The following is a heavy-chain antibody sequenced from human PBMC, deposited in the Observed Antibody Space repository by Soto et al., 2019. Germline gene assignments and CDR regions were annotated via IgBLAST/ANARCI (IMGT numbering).Heavy chain of an antibody. D-gene: IGHD2-21*02. J-gene: IGHJ6*02. CDR3: ARGHSVVVTAIINARGMDV. V-gene: IGHV4-34*01. Sequence: QVQLQQWGAGLLKPSETLSLTCAVYGGSFSGYYWSWIRQPPGKGLEWIGEINHSGSTNYNPSLKSRVTISVDTSKNQFSLKLSSVTAADTAVYYCARGHSVVVTAIINARGMDVWGQGTTVTVSS. CDR1: GGSFSGYY. CDR2: INHSGST.